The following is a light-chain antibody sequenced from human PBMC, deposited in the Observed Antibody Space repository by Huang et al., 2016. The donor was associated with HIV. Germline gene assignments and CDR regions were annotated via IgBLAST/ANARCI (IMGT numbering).Light chain of an antibody. Sequence: DIQMTQSPSSLSASVGDRVTITCQASQDISNYLNWYQQKPGKAPKLLIYDASNLETGVPSRFSGSGSGTDFTFTISSLQPEDIVTYYCQQYDNPALTFGGGTKVEIK. CDR3: QQYDNPALT. CDR1: QDISNY. J-gene: IGKJ4*01. V-gene: IGKV1-33*01. CDR2: DAS.